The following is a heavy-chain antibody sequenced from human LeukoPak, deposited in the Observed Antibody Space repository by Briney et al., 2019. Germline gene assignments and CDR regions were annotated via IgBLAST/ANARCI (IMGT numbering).Heavy chain of an antibody. J-gene: IGHJ5*02. D-gene: IGHD5-18*01. V-gene: IGHV1-8*01. CDR1: GYTFTSYD. Sequence: ASVKVSCKAPGYTFTSYDINWVRQATGQGLEWMGWMNPNSGNTGYAQKFQGRVTMTRNTSISTAYMELSSLRSEDTAVYYCARPLRYSYGNNWFDPWGQGTLVTVSS. CDR3: ARPLRYSYGNNWFDP. CDR2: MNPNSGNT.